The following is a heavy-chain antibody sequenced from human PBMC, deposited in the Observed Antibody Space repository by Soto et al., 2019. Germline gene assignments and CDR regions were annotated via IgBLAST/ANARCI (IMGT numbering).Heavy chain of an antibody. CDR3: ARDLWYSSGWSPGYDY. CDR2: IYSGGST. D-gene: IGHD6-19*01. J-gene: IGHJ4*02. CDR1: GFTVSSNY. Sequence: GGSLRLSCAASGFTVSSNYMSWVRQAPGKGLEWVSVIYSGGSTYYADSVKGRFTISRDNSKNTLYLQMNSLRAEDTAVYYCARDLWYSSGWSPGYDYWGQGTLVTVSS. V-gene: IGHV3-66*01.